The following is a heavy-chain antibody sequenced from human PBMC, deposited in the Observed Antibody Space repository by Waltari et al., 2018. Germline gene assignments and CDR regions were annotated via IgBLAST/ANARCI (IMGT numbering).Heavy chain of an antibody. J-gene: IGHJ6*03. D-gene: IGHD5-18*01. V-gene: IGHV3-74*03. CDR2: INNYGSST. CDR1: GFTFSSHW. Sequence: EVQVVESGGGLVQPGGSLRLSCAASGFTFSSHWMHWVREAAGKGLVWSSPINNYGSSTTYAGSVQGRFTMSRDNAKNTLYVQMDRLRAEDTAVDYFLTQPWYYMDVWGKGTTGTISS. CDR3: LTQPWYYMDV.